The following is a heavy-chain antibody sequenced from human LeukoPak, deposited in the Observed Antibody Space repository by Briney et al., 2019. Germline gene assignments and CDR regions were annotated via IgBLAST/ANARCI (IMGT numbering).Heavy chain of an antibody. CDR1: GYTSTGYY. CDR2: INPNSGGT. J-gene: IGHJ4*02. V-gene: IGHV1-2*02. D-gene: IGHD3-10*01. CDR3: ARSDTGGSGSYFDY. Sequence: GASVKVSCKASGYTSTGYYMHWVRQAPGQGLEWMGWINPNSGGTNYAQKFQGRVTMTRDTSISTAYMELSRLRSDDTAVYYCARSDTGGSGSYFDYWGQGTLVTVSS.